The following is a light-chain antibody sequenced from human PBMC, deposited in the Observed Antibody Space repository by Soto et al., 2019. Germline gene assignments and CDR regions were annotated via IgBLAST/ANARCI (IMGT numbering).Light chain of an antibody. Sequence: EIVLTQSPGTLSLSPGERATLSCRASQSVSSSFLAWYQQKPGQAPRLLIYGASSRATGIPDRFSGSGSGTAFTLTISRLEPEDFAVYYCQQYDSSTWTVGQGTKVEIK. CDR2: GAS. CDR3: QQYDSSTWT. J-gene: IGKJ1*01. CDR1: QSVSSSF. V-gene: IGKV3-20*01.